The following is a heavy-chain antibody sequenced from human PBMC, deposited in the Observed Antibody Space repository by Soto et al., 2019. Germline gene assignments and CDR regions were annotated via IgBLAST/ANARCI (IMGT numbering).Heavy chain of an antibody. CDR2: ISGSGGST. CDR1: GFTFSSYA. D-gene: IGHD5-18*01. CDR3: AKAWDTATLYYYYGMDV. Sequence: EVQLLESGGGLVQPGGSLRLSCAASGFTFSSYAMSWVRQAPGKGLERVSAISGSGGSTYYADSVKGRFTISRDNSKNTLYLQMNSLRAEDTAVYYCAKAWDTATLYYYYGMDVWGQGTTVTVSS. V-gene: IGHV3-23*01. J-gene: IGHJ6*02.